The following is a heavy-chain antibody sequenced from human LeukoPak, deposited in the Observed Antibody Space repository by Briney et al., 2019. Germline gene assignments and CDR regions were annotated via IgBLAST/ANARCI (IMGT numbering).Heavy chain of an antibody. Sequence: GGSLRLSCAASGFTFSSYGMHWVRQAPGKVLEWVAFIRYDGSNKYYADSVKGRFTISRDNSKNTLYLQMNSLRAEDTAVYYCAKDPSITMIVVVIDYFDYWGQGTLVTVSS. CDR2: IRYDGSNK. V-gene: IGHV3-30*02. CDR1: GFTFSSYG. CDR3: AKDPSITMIVVVIDYFDY. D-gene: IGHD3-22*01. J-gene: IGHJ4*02.